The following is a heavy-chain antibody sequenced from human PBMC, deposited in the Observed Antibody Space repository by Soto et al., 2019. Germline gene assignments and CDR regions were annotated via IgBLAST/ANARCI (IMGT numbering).Heavy chain of an antibody. V-gene: IGHV3-74*01. CDR2: INSDGSST. J-gene: IGHJ4*02. Sequence: GGSLRLSCAASGFTFSSYWMHWVRQAPGKGLVWVSRINSDGSSTSYADSVKGRFTISRDNAKNTLYLQMNSLRAEDTAVYYCAIVATIKVPDYFDYWGQGTLVTVSS. CDR1: GFTFSSYW. CDR3: AIVATIKVPDYFDY. D-gene: IGHD5-12*01.